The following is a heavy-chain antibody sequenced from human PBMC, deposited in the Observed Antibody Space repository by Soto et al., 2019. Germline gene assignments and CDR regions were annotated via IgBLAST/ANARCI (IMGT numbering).Heavy chain of an antibody. V-gene: IGHV1-18*01. Sequence: ASVKVSCKASGYTFTSYGISWVRQAPGQGLEWMGWISAYNGNTNYAQKLQGRVTMTTDTSTSTAYMELRSLRSDDTAVYYCARVNYDFWSGYYYYYGMDVWGQGTTVTVSS. CDR2: ISAYNGNT. J-gene: IGHJ6*02. CDR1: GYTFTSYG. CDR3: ARVNYDFWSGYYYYYGMDV. D-gene: IGHD3-3*01.